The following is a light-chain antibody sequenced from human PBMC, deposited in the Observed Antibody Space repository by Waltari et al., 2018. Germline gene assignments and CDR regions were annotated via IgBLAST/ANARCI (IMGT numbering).Light chain of an antibody. CDR2: WAS. CDR3: QQYYSTPQT. V-gene: IGKV4-1*01. Sequence: DIVMTQSPDSLAVSLGERATINCKSRQSVLYSSNNNNYLAWYQQKPGQPPKLLIYWASTRESGVPDRFSGSGSGTDFTLTISSLQAEDVAVYYCQQYYSTPQTFGQGTKVEIK. J-gene: IGKJ1*01. CDR1: QSVLYSSNNNNY.